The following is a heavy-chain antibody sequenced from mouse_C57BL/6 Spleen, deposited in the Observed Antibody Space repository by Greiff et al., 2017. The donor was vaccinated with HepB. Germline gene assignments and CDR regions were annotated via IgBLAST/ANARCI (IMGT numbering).Heavy chain of an antibody. CDR2: IDPSDSET. V-gene: IGHV1-52*01. J-gene: IGHJ2*01. CDR1: GYTFTSYW. D-gene: IGHD1-1*01. CDR3: ARRNYYGSSLYYFDY. Sequence: QVQLQQPGAVLVRPGSSVKLSCKASGYTFTSYWMHWVKQRPIQGLEWIGNIDPSDSETHYNQKFKDKATLTVDKSSSTAYMQLSSLTSEDSAVYYCARRNYYGSSLYYFDYWGQGTTLTVSS.